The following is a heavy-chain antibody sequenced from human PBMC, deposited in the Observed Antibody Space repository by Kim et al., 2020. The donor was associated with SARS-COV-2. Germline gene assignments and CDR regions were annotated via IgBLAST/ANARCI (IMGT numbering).Heavy chain of an antibody. Sequence: ASVKVSCKASGGTFSNHGFCWVRQAPGQGLEWMGRIIPLLNLSNYAQKFQDRVTLIADESTSTLYLELSSLRSEDTAVYFCARATFSSADDYLYHMDVWGQGTTVAVSS. D-gene: IGHD2-2*01. CDR3: ARATFSSADDYLYHMDV. CDR2: IIPLLNLS. V-gene: IGHV1-69*04. CDR1: GGTFSNHG. J-gene: IGHJ6*01.